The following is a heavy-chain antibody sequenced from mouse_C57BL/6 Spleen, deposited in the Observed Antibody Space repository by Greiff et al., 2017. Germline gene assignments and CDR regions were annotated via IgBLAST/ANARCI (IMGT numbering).Heavy chain of an antibody. CDR3: ARYDY. Sequence: EVKLVESGGGLVKPGGSLKLSCAASGFTFSSYAMSWVRQTPEKRLEWVATISDGGSYTYYPDNVKGRFTISRDKAKNNLYLQMSHLKSEDTAMYYCARYDYWGQGTTLTVSS. CDR1: GFTFSSYA. J-gene: IGHJ2*01. V-gene: IGHV5-4*03. CDR2: ISDGGSYT.